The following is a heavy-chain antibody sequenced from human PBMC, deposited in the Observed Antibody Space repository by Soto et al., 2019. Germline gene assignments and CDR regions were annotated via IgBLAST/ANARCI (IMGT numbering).Heavy chain of an antibody. CDR2: ISSSSSTI. CDR3: AGEGAPDAFDI. J-gene: IGHJ3*02. V-gene: IGHV3-48*01. CDR1: GFTFSSYS. Sequence: EVQLVESGGGLVQPGGSLRLSCAASGFTFSSYSMNWVRQAPGKGLEWVSYISSSSSTIYYAASVKGRFTISRDNAKNSLKLQMNSLRAEHTAVYYCAGEGAPDAFDIWGQGTMVTVTS.